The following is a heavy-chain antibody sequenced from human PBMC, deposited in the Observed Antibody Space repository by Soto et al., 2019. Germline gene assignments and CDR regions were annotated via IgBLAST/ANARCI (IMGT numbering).Heavy chain of an antibody. Sequence: VSLRLSCVVSGFTFSTYSINWVRQAPGKGLEWVSSISSRSDIYYADSVKGRFTISRDNAKNSVSLQMNSLRAEDTAVYYCAREYTAWPLAYGLDVWGQGTTVTVSS. CDR2: ISSRSDI. J-gene: IGHJ6*02. CDR1: GFTFSTYS. V-gene: IGHV3-21*01. CDR3: AREYTAWPLAYGLDV. D-gene: IGHD2-2*02.